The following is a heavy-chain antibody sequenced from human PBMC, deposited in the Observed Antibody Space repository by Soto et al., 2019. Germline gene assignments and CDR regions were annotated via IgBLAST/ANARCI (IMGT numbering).Heavy chain of an antibody. V-gene: IGHV3-23*01. CDR3: AKGRADYLDQ. CDR2: ISGSGGST. J-gene: IGHJ4*02. Sequence: EVQLLESGGGLVQPGGSLRLSCAASGFTFYSYAMSWVRQAPGKGLEWVSTISGSGGSTHYADSVKGRFTISRDNCKNTLYLQLTSLRDEDTAEYYCAKGRADYLDQWGQGTLVTVSS. CDR1: GFTFYSYA.